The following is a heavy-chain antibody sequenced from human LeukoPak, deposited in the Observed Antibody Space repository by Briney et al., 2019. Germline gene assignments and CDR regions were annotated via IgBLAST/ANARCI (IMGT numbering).Heavy chain of an antibody. CDR1: GFTFSSYG. CDR3: ASLRSGSSLYYYYMDV. V-gene: IGHV3-23*01. J-gene: IGHJ6*03. CDR2: ISGSGGST. Sequence: GGSLRLSSAASGFTFSSYGMSWVRQAPGKGLEWVSAISGSGGSTYYADSVKGRFTISRDNSKNTLFLQMDSLRAEDTAVYYCASLRSGSSLYYYYMDVWGKGTTVTVSS. D-gene: IGHD3-10*01.